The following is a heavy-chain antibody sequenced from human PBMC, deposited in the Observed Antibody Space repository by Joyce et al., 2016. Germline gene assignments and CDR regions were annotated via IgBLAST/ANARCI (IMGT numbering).Heavy chain of an antibody. V-gene: IGHV1-18*04. J-gene: IGHJ6*02. Sequence: QVQLVQSAAEVKKPGASVKVSCKVSGYTFTSYGISWVRQAPGQGLEWMGWISVYNGETDSAQKFQGRVTLTSDTSTSTAYMEVRSLRSDDTAVYYCARGMFDMDAWGQGTTVTVSS. CDR3: ARGMFDMDA. CDR2: ISVYNGET. D-gene: IGHD3-10*02. CDR1: GYTFTSYG.